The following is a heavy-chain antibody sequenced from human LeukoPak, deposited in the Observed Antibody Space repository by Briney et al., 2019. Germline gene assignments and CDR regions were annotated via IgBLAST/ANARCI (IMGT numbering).Heavy chain of an antibody. Sequence: SETLSLTCTVSGGSIRSSSYYWGWIRQPPGKGLEWIGNIYYSGSTYYNPSLKSRVTISVDTSKNQFSLKLSSVTAADTAVYYCARRATVTSHYFDYWGQGTLVTVSS. J-gene: IGHJ4*02. V-gene: IGHV4-39*01. D-gene: IGHD4-17*01. CDR1: GGSIRSSSYY. CDR2: IYYSGST. CDR3: ARRATVTSHYFDY.